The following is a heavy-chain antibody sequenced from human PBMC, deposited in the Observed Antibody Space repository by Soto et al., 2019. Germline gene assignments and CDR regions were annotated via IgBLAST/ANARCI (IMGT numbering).Heavy chain of an antibody. CDR1: GFTFSDHY. CDR3: ARGAISMVRGKTPSLDY. D-gene: IGHD3-10*01. V-gene: IGHV3-72*01. J-gene: IGHJ4*02. CDR2: TRNKAHSYTT. Sequence: EVQLVESGGGLVQPGGSLRLSCAVSGFTFSDHYINWVRQAPGKGLEWVGRTRNKAHSYTTEYAASVKGRFTISRDDSKNSVYLQMNSLKTEDTAVYYCARGAISMVRGKTPSLDYWGQGTLVTVSS.